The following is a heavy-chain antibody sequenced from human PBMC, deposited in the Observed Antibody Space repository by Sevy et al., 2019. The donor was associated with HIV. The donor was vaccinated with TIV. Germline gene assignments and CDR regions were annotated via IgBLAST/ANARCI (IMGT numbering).Heavy chain of an antibody. CDR3: ARDRMTTGGGMDV. CDR1: GGSISSYY. Sequence: AESLSLTCTVSGGSISSYYWSWIRQPPGKGLERIGYIYYSGSTNYNPSLKSRVTISVDTSKNQFSLKLSSVTAPDTAVYYCARDRMTTGGGMDVWGKGTTVTVSS. D-gene: IGHD4-17*01. CDR2: IYYSGST. J-gene: IGHJ6*03. V-gene: IGHV4-59*01.